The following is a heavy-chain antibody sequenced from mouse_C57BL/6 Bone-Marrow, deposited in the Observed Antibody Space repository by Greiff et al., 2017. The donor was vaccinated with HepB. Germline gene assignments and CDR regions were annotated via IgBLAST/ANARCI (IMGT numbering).Heavy chain of an antibody. D-gene: IGHD2-5*01. V-gene: IGHV1-78*01. CDR2: IYPRDGST. CDR3: ARQDHSNYYAMDY. Sequence: VQVVESDAELVKPGASVKISCKVSGYTFTDHTIHWMKQRPEQGLEWIGYIYPRDGSTKYNEKFKGKATLTADKSSSTAYMQLNSLTSEDSAVYFCARQDHSNYYAMDYWGQGTSVTVSS. J-gene: IGHJ4*01. CDR1: GYTFTDHT.